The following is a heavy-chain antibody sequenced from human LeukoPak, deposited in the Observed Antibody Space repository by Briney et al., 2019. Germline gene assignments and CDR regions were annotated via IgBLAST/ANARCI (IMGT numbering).Heavy chain of an antibody. D-gene: IGHD3-22*01. V-gene: IGHV4-59*01. J-gene: IGHJ4*02. CDR2: IYYRGSP. CDR1: GASTGSYY. Sequence: SETLSLTCTVSGASTGSYYWRWLRQPPGKGLEWIGDIYYRGSPNYNPSLKSRVTISIDASKNQFSLKLSSVTAADTAVYYCARDTRFYDSSAYYYFDYWGQGTLVTVSS. CDR3: ARDTRFYDSSAYYYFDY.